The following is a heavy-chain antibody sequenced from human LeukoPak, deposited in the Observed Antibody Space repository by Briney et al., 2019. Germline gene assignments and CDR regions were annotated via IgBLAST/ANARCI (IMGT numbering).Heavy chain of an antibody. CDR1: GYTFTSYA. D-gene: IGHD3-16*01. V-gene: IGHV1-3*01. Sequence: GASVKVSCKASGYTFTSYAMHWVRQAPGQRLEWMGWINAGNGNTKYSQKFQGRVTITRDTSASTAYMELSSLRSEDTAVYYCARDLTYGLGEGYYYYYGMDVWGKGTTVTVSS. CDR2: INAGNGNT. J-gene: IGHJ6*04. CDR3: ARDLTYGLGEGYYYYYGMDV.